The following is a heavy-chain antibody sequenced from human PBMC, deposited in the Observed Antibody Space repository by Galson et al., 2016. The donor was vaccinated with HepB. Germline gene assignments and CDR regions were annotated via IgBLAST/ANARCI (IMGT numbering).Heavy chain of an antibody. V-gene: IGHV3-74*01. CDR1: GFTFSSHW. D-gene: IGHD3-10*01. Sequence: SLRLSCAASGFTFSSHWMHWVRQAPGEGLVWVSRINTDGSSTGFADSVKGRFTISRDNAKNTLYLQMNSLRAEDTAVYYCASSVRGSGSPPGGYWGQGTLVTVSS. CDR2: INTDGSST. CDR3: ASSVRGSGSPPGGY. J-gene: IGHJ4*02.